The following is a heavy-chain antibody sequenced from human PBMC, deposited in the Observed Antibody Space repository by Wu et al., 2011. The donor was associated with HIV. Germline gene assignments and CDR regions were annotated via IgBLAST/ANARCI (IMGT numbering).Heavy chain of an antibody. CDR3: ARGLYCGGDCYYYYYYYYMDV. J-gene: IGHJ6*03. CDR1: GYTFTGYY. D-gene: IGHD2-21*01. Sequence: QVQLVQSGAEVKKPGASVKVSCKASGYTFTGYYMHWVRQAPGQGLEWMGWMNPNSGNTGYAQKFQGRVTMTRNTSISTAYMELSSLRSEDTAVYYCARGLYCGGDCYYYYYYYYMDVWGKGTTVTVSS. CDR2: MNPNSGNT. V-gene: IGHV1-8*02.